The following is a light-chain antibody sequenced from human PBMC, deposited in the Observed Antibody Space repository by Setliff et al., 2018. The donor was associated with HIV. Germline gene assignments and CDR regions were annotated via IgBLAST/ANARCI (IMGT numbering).Light chain of an antibody. J-gene: IGLJ1*01. Sequence: QSALTQPPSVSGSPGQSVTFSCTGSSSDVGAYNYVSWYQQHPGKAPKLMIYDVYKRPSGVPDRFSGSKSGDTASLTISGLQSEDEADYYCCSYAGTYTYIFGTGTKVTVL. V-gene: IGLV2-11*01. CDR1: SSDVGAYNY. CDR2: DVY. CDR3: CSYAGTYTYI.